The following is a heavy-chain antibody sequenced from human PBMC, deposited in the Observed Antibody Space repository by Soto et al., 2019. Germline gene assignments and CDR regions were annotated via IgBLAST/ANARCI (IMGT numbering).Heavy chain of an antibody. CDR2: VSAYNGNT. J-gene: IGHJ6*02. Sequence: GASVKVSCKASGYTFTSYGISWVRQAPGQGLEWMGWVSAYNGNTNYAQKLQGRVTMTTDTSTSTAYMELRSLRSDDTAVYYCARDSPGSKYSSSWYGSNYYYGMDVWGQGTTVTVSS. V-gene: IGHV1-18*01. D-gene: IGHD6-13*01. CDR1: GYTFTSYG. CDR3: ARDSPGSKYSSSWYGSNYYYGMDV.